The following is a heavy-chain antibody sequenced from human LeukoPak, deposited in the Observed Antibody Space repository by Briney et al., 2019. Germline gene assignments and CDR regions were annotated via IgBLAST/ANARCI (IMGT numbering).Heavy chain of an antibody. D-gene: IGHD3-3*01. CDR3: ARDAYDFWSGERDY. CDR1: GGSFSGYY. V-gene: IGHV4-34*01. CDR2: INHSGST. Sequence: SETLSLTCAVYGGSFSGYYWSWIRHPPGKGLEWIGEINHSGSTNYNPSLKSRVTISVDTSKNQFSLKLSSVTAADTAVYYCARDAYDFWSGERDYWGQGTVVTVSS. J-gene: IGHJ4*02.